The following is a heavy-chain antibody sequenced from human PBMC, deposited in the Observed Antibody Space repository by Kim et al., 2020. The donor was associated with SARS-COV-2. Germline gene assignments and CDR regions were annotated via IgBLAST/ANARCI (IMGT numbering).Heavy chain of an antibody. CDR3: AKTIVESRFFDY. Sequence: YYSDSVEGRFIISRDSSKNMVDHQMNSLRAEDTAVYYCAKTIVESRFFDYWGPGTLVTVSS. J-gene: IGHJ4*02. D-gene: IGHD3-22*01. V-gene: IGHV3-23*01.